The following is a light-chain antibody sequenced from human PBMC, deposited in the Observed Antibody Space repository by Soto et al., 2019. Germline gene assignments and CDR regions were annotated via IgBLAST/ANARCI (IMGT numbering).Light chain of an antibody. CDR3: QQCGTSPRT. CDR2: GAS. CDR1: QSVSRTY. V-gene: IGKV3-20*01. Sequence: EIVLTQSPGTLSLSPGERATLSCRASQSVSRTYLAWYQQKPGQAPRLLIYGASSRATGIPDRFSGSGSGTDFTLTISRLEPEDFAVYYCQQCGTSPRTFGQGTKVDIK. J-gene: IGKJ1*01.